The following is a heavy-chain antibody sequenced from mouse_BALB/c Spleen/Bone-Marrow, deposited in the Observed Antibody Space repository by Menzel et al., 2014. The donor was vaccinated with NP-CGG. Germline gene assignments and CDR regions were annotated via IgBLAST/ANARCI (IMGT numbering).Heavy chain of an antibody. J-gene: IGHJ2*01. Sequence: AGGGVDFSRYWMSWVRQAPGKGLEWIGEINPDSSTINYTPSLKDKFIISRDNAKNTLYLQMSKVRSEDTALYYCARPVYRYDPPAYWGQGTTLTVSS. CDR1: GVDFSRYW. CDR2: INPDSSTI. V-gene: IGHV4-1*02. CDR3: ARPVYRYDPPAY. D-gene: IGHD2-14*01.